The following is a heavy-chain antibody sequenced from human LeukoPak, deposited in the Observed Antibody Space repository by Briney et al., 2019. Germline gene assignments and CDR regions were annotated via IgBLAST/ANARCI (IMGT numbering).Heavy chain of an antibody. D-gene: IGHD6-6*01. Sequence: HPGGSLRLSCAASGFTFSSYAMHWVRQAPGKGLEWVAVISYDGSNKYYADSVKGRFTISRDNSKNTLYLQMNSLRAEDTAVYYCAREGSSSSAYFDYWGQGTLVTVSS. CDR2: ISYDGSNK. V-gene: IGHV3-30-3*01. CDR1: GFTFSSYA. J-gene: IGHJ4*02. CDR3: AREGSSSSAYFDY.